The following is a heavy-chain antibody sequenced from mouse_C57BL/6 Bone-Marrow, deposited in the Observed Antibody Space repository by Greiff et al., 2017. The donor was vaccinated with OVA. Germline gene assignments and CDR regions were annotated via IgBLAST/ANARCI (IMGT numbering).Heavy chain of an antibody. D-gene: IGHD1-1*01. V-gene: IGHV5-12*01. CDR3: ARQRAYHYYGSSYAMDY. CDR1: GFTFSDYY. Sequence: EVQLQESGGGLVQPGGSLKLSCAASGFTFSDYYMYWVRQTPEKRLEWVAYISNGGGSTYYPDTVKGRFTISRDNAKNTLYLQMSRLKSEDTAMYYCARQRAYHYYGSSYAMDYWGQGTSVTVSS. CDR2: ISNGGGST. J-gene: IGHJ4*01.